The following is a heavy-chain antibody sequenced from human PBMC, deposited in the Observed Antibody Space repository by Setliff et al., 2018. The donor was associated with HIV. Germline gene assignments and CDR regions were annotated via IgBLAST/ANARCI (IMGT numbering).Heavy chain of an antibody. CDR3: ARTGAPYFFDF. J-gene: IGHJ4*02. CDR2: ISYSGST. D-gene: IGHD1-26*01. V-gene: IGHV4-59*12. CDR1: GGSISSYY. Sequence: SETLSLTCTVSGGSISSYYWSWIRQPPGKGLEWIGYISYSGSTNYNPSLKSRVTISVDTSKNQFSLQLNSVTAADTAVYFCARTGAPYFFDFWGQGAQVTV.